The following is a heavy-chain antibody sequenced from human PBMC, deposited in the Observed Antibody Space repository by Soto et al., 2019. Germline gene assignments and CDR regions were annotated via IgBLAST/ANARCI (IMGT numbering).Heavy chain of an antibody. V-gene: IGHV1-69*01. Sequence: QVQLVQSGAEVRKPGSSVKVSCKASENTFRSYTITWVRQAPGQEFEWLGGISPLFDKADYAQRFQDRVAITADESTTTVYMELSNLRSDDTAMYYCAREPRGYGRNALDVWGHGTMVT. CDR3: AREPRGYGRNALDV. D-gene: IGHD5-18*01. CDR2: ISPLFDKA. J-gene: IGHJ3*01. CDR1: ENTFRSYT.